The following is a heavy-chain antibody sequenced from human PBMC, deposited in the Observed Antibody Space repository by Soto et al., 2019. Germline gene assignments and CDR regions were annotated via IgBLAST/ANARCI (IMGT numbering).Heavy chain of an antibody. J-gene: IGHJ3*02. V-gene: IGHV3-74*01. Sequence: EVQLVESGGGLVQPGGSLRLSCAASGFTFSSYWMHWVRQAPGKGLGWVSRINSDGSSTTYADSVKGRFTISRDNAKNMLYLQMNSLRAEDTAVYYCARGGYQLLFAFDIWGQGTMVTGSS. CDR1: GFTFSSYW. D-gene: IGHD2-2*01. CDR3: ARGGYQLLFAFDI. CDR2: INSDGSST.